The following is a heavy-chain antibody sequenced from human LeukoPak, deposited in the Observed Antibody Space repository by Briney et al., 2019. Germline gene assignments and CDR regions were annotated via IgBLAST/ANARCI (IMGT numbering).Heavy chain of an antibody. D-gene: IGHD6-13*01. CDR1: GFTFSDYY. J-gene: IGHJ2*01. V-gene: IGHV3-11*01. CDR3: ARGKLAAGWYFDL. Sequence: GGSLRLSCAASGFTFSDYYMSWIRQAPGKGLEWVSYISSSGSTIYYADSVKGRFTFSRDNSKNTLYLQMNSLRVEDTAVYYCARGKLAAGWYFDLWGRGTLVTVSS. CDR2: ISSSGSTI.